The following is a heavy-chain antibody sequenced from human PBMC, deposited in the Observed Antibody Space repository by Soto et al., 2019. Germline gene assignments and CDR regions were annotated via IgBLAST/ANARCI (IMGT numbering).Heavy chain of an antibody. Sequence: GGSLRLSCAASGFTFSSYGMHWVRQAPGKGLEWVAVISYDGSNKYYADSVKGRFTISRDNSKNTLYLQMNSLRAEDTAVYYCPTDALRLGELSHNWFDPWGQGTLVTVSS. D-gene: IGHD3-16*02. CDR3: PTDALRLGELSHNWFDP. CDR1: GFTFSSYG. V-gene: IGHV3-30*03. J-gene: IGHJ5*02. CDR2: ISYDGSNK.